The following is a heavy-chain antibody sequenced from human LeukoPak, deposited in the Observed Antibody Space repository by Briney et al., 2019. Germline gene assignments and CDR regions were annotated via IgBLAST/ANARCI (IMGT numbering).Heavy chain of an antibody. J-gene: IGHJ1*01. CDR3: ARGYCSSTSCYRRAEYFQH. CDR1: GGSFSGYY. V-gene: IGHV4-34*01. Sequence: SETLSLTCAVYGGSFSGYYWSWIRQPPGKGLEWIGEINHSGSTNYNPSLKSRVTISVGTSKNQFSLKLSSVTAADTAVYYCARGYCSSTSCYRRAEYFQHWGQGTLVTVSS. D-gene: IGHD2-2*01. CDR2: INHSGST.